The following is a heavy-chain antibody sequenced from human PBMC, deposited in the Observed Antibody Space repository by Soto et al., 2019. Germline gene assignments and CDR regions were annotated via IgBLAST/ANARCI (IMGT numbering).Heavy chain of an antibody. CDR1: GXTFDDYS. D-gene: IGHD2-2*02. CDR2: ISWDGGRT. CDR3: EKDVCSGSTTSCYTRLDF. Sequence: GSLRLSCAASGXTFDDYSMHWVRQAPARGLEWVSLISWDGGRTYYADSVRGRFIVYRDSRKNSLYLQMSSLRVDDTALYYCEKDVCSGSTTSCYTRLDFWGQGALGTVS. J-gene: IGHJ4*02. V-gene: IGHV3-43D*04.